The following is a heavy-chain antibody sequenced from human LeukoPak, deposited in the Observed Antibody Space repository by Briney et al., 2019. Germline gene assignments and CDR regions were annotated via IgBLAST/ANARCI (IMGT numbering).Heavy chain of an antibody. D-gene: IGHD3-9*01. Sequence: GGSLRLSCAASGFTFSSYGMSWVRQAPGKGLEWVSAISGSGGSTYYADSVKGRFTISRDNSKNTLYLQMNSLRAEDTAVYYCAKDRNYYDILTGSPFDYWGQGTLVTVSS. CDR3: AKDRNYYDILTGSPFDY. CDR2: ISGSGGST. V-gene: IGHV3-23*01. J-gene: IGHJ4*02. CDR1: GFTFSSYG.